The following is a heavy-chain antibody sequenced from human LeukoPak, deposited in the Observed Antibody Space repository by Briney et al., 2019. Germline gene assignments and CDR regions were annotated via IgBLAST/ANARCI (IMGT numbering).Heavy chain of an antibody. D-gene: IGHD3-10*01. CDR3: ASAYGSGTDFYY. Sequence: GASVKVSCKASGYTFIGYHMHWGREAPGPGLEWMGWVNPNSRDTNYAQKLYGRVTVTSDTSISTAYVELRRLKSDDTAVYYCASAYGSGTDFYYWGQGTLVTVSS. CDR1: GYTFIGYH. J-gene: IGHJ4*02. CDR2: VNPNSRDT. V-gene: IGHV1-2*02.